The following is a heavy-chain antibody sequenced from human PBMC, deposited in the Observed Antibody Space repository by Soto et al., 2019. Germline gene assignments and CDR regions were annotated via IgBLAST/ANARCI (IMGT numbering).Heavy chain of an antibody. D-gene: IGHD2-15*01. CDR3: ARVGCSGGSCYGDDAFDI. CDR2: INPSGGST. Sequence: GXSVKVSCKASGYTFTSYYMHWVRQAPGQGLEWMGIINPSGGSTSYAQKFQGRVTMTRDTSTSTVYMELSSLRSEDTAVHYCARVGCSGGSCYGDDAFDIWGQGTMVTVSS. V-gene: IGHV1-46*01. J-gene: IGHJ3*02. CDR1: GYTFTSYY.